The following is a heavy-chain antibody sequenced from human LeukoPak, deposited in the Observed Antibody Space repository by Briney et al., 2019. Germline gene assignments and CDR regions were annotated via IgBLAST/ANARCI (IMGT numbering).Heavy chain of an antibody. Sequence: QTWGSLRLSCASSGFTFSNYWMSWVRQAPGRGLEWVTNTKMDASEIYYVDSVKGRFTISRDNARNSLFLQMNSLRVEDTAVYYCARIRVDYGDYGMDVWGQGTTVTVSS. V-gene: IGHV3-7*05. CDR2: TKMDASEI. J-gene: IGHJ6*02. CDR1: GFTFSNYW. CDR3: ARIRVDYGDYGMDV. D-gene: IGHD4-17*01.